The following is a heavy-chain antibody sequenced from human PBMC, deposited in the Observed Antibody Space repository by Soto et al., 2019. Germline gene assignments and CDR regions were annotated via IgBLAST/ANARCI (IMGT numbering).Heavy chain of an antibody. CDR2: ISSSGSTI. CDR1: GFTFSDYY. J-gene: IGHJ5*02. V-gene: IGHV3-11*01. D-gene: IGHD2-2*01. CDR3: ARDRRSRSDRVVPAAKWVPGFFDP. Sequence: PGGSLRLSXAASGFTFSDYYMSWIRQAPGKGLEWVSYISSSGSTIYYADSVKGRFTISRDNAKNSLYLQMNSLRAEDTAVYYCARDRRSRSDRVVPAAKWVPGFFDPWGQGTLVTVSS.